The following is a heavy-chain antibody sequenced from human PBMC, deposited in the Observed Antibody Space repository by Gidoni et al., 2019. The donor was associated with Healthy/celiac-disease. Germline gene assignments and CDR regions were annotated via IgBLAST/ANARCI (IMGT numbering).Heavy chain of an antibody. D-gene: IGHD6-13*01. J-gene: IGHJ4*02. CDR1: GGSFSGYY. CDR3: ARRVLGGRGFDY. V-gene: IGHV4-34*01. Sequence: QVQLQQWGAGLLKPSETLSLTCAVYGGSFSGYYWSWIRQPPGKGLEWIGEINHSGSTNYNPSLKSRVTISVDTSKNQFSLKLSSVTAADTAVYYCARRVLGGRGFDYWGQGTLVTVSS. CDR2: INHSGST.